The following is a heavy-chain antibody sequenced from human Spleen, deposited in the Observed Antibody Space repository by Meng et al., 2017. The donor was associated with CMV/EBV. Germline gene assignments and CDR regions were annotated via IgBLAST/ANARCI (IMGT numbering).Heavy chain of an antibody. CDR3: ARGRVPSIWFGEFGLDY. J-gene: IGHJ4*02. CDR1: GYTFTSYD. D-gene: IGHD3-10*01. Sequence: ASVKVSCKASGYTFTSYDINWVRQATGQGLEWMGWMNPNSGNTGYAQKFQGRVTMTRDTSISTAYMELSRLRSDDTAVYYCARGRVPSIWFGEFGLDYWGQGTLVTVSS. CDR2: MNPNSGNT. V-gene: IGHV1-8*01.